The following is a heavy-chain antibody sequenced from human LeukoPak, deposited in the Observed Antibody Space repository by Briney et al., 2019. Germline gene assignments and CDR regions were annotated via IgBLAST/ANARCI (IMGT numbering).Heavy chain of an antibody. CDR1: SASISNYY. CDR2: IHCTGST. J-gene: IGHJ4*02. Sequence: SETLSLTCTVSSASISNYYWSWIRQAPGKGLEWMGSIHCTGSTNYSPSLKSRVTISKDTSKNQFSLKLSSVTTADTALYYCARGQEGGSSWSYFDYWGQGTLVTVSS. CDR3: ARGQEGGSSWSYFDY. V-gene: IGHV4-59*01. D-gene: IGHD6-13*01.